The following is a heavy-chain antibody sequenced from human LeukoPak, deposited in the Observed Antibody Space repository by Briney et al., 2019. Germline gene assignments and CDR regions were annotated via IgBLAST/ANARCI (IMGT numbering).Heavy chain of an antibody. CDR2: ISSSSTHI. Sequence: GGSLRLSCVASGLTFSGYTMNWVRQAPGKGLEWVSSISSSSTHIYYADSMKGRFTISRDNAKNSLYLQMNSLRAEDTAVYYCARTYSWSLSRFDYWGQGTLVTVSS. D-gene: IGHD3-16*02. J-gene: IGHJ4*02. V-gene: IGHV3-21*06. CDR1: GLTFSGYT. CDR3: ARTYSWSLSRFDY.